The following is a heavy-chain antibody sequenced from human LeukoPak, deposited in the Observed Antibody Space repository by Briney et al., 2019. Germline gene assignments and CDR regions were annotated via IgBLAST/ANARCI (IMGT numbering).Heavy chain of an antibody. D-gene: IGHD6-13*01. CDR3: AKDYHLAAAGPFDY. CDR1: GFTFDDYA. V-gene: IGHV3-9*03. J-gene: IGHJ4*02. Sequence: GRSLRLSCAASGFTFDDYAMHWVRQAPGKGLEWVSGISWNSGSIGYADSVKGRFTISRDNAKNSLYLQMDSLRAEDMALYYCAKDYHLAAAGPFDYWGQGTLVTVSS. CDR2: ISWNSGSI.